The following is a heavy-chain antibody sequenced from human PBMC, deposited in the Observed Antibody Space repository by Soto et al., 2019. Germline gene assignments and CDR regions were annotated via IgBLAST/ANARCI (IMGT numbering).Heavy chain of an antibody. V-gene: IGHV4-31*03. CDR1: GGSISSGGYY. J-gene: IGHJ4*02. Sequence: QVQLQESGPGLVKPSQTLSLTCTVSGGSISSGGYYWSWIRQHPGKGLEWIGYIYYSGSTYYNPSPXSXLTISVDPSKNQFSLKLSSVTAADTAVYYCARGRSVAQGLDYWGQGTLVTVSS. CDR3: ARGRSVAQGLDY. CDR2: IYYSGST.